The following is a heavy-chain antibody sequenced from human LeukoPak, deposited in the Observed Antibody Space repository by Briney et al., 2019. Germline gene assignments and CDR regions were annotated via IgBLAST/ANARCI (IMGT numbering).Heavy chain of an antibody. CDR3: ARIVSSGWWLLHGQYFDY. D-gene: IGHD6-19*01. Sequence: PSETLSLTCTVSGGSISSSSYYWGWIRQPPGEGLEWIGSIYYSGSTYYNPSLKSRVTISVDTSKNQFSLKLSSVTAADTAVYYCARIVSSGWWLLHGQYFDYWGQGTLVTVSS. J-gene: IGHJ4*02. CDR2: IYYSGST. V-gene: IGHV4-39*07. CDR1: GGSISSSSYY.